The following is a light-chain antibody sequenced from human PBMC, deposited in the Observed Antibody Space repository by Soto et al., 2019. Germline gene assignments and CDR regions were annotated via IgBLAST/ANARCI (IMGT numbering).Light chain of an antibody. CDR1: SSDVGSYNL. CDR3: CSYAGSSTAHVV. CDR2: EGS. V-gene: IGLV2-23*01. J-gene: IGLJ2*01. Sequence: QYVLTQPASVSGSPGQSITISCTGTSSDVGSYNLVSWYQQHPGKAPKLMIYEGSKRPSGVSNRFSGSKSGNTASLTISGLQAEDEADYYCCSYAGSSTAHVVFGGGTKLTVL.